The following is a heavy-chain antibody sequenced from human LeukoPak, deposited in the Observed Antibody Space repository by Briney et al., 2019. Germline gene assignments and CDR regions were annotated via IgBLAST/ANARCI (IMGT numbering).Heavy chain of an antibody. Sequence: ASVKVSCKASGYTFTSYAMHWVCQAPGQRLEWMGWINAGNGNTKYSQKFQGRVTITRDTSASTAYMELSSLRSEDTAVYYCARGKRIAAATHFDYWGQGTLVTVSS. CDR3: ARGKRIAAATHFDY. J-gene: IGHJ4*02. V-gene: IGHV1-3*01. CDR2: INAGNGNT. CDR1: GYTFTSYA. D-gene: IGHD6-13*01.